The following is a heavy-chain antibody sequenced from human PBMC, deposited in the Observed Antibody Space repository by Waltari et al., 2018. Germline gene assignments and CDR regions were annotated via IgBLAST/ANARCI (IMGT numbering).Heavy chain of an antibody. CDR2: SYYSGST. D-gene: IGHD6-13*01. V-gene: IGHV4-39*01. J-gene: IGHJ5*02. CDR3: ARGAGYSSRFSP. CDR1: GGSISSSSYY. Sequence: QLQLPESGPGLVKPSETLSLTCTVSGGSISSSSYYWGWPRQPPGKGPEWIGSSYYSGSTYYIPALKSRVTISGDTSTNQFSLKLSCVTAADTAVYYCARGAGYSSRFSPWGQGTLVTVSS.